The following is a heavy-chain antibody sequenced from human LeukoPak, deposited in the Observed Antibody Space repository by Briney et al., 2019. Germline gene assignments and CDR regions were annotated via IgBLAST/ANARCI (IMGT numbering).Heavy chain of an antibody. Sequence: GGSLRLSCAGSGFTFSSYAMSWVRQAPGKGLEWVSGISDSGGTTDYADSVKGRFTISRDNSKKSLYLQMNSLRVEETAVYFWAKDGQLVRKRYFDYWGQGALVTVSS. CDR2: ISDSGGTT. CDR1: GFTFSSYA. J-gene: IGHJ4*02. D-gene: IGHD6-6*01. CDR3: AKDGQLVRKRYFDY. V-gene: IGHV3-23*01.